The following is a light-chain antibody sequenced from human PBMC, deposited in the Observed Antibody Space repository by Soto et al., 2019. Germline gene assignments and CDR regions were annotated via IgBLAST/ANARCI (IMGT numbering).Light chain of an antibody. V-gene: IGKV3-11*01. Sequence: EIVLTQSPATLSLSPGERATLSCRASQSVSSYLAWYQQKPGQAPRLLIYDASTRATGIPARFSGSGSGTDFPLTISSLEPEDFAVYYCQQRSNWRFTFGPGTNVDIK. CDR2: DAS. CDR3: QQRSNWRFT. J-gene: IGKJ3*01. CDR1: QSVSSY.